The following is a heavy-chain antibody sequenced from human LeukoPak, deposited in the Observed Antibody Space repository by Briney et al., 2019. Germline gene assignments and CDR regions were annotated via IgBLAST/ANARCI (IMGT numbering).Heavy chain of an antibody. J-gene: IGHJ4*02. CDR2: IKDDGSEK. V-gene: IGHV3-7*04. CDR1: GFTFNIYS. CDR3: ARGLIYFEG. D-gene: IGHD3-9*01. Sequence: GGSLRLSCAAPGFTFNIYSMNWVRQAPGKGLEWVANIKDDGSEKSYEDSVKGRFTISRDNANNAVYLQMDTLRVEDTAVYYCARGLIYFEGWGQGTLVSVSS.